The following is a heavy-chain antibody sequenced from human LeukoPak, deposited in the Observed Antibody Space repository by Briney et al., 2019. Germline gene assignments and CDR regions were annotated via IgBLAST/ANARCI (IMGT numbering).Heavy chain of an antibody. CDR3: ARDSTPYGSGSYTSNWFDP. V-gene: IGHV4-30-2*01. CDR2: INHSGTT. CDR1: GGSISSGGYY. Sequence: SQTLSLTCTVSGGSISSGGYYWSWIRQPPGKGPEWIGEINHSGTTNSHPSLKSRVTISADTSKNQFSLKLSSVTAADTAVYYCARDSTPYGSGSYTSNWFDPWGQGTLVTVSS. D-gene: IGHD3-10*01. J-gene: IGHJ5*02.